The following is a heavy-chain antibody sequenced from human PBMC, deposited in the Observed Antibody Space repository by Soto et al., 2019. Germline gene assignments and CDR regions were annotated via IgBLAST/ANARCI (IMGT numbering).Heavy chain of an antibody. J-gene: IGHJ6*02. D-gene: IGHD5-12*01. CDR2: ISYARSNK. CDR1: GFTFSNYA. V-gene: IGHV3-30-3*01. CDR3: ARVVATITDYYYGMDV. Sequence: QVQLVESGGGVVQPGRSLRLSCAASGFTFSNYAMHWVRQAPGKGLEWVAVISYARSNKYYADSVKGRFTISRDNSKNPLYLKMNSLRAEDTAVYYCARVVATITDYYYGMDVWGQGTTVTVSS.